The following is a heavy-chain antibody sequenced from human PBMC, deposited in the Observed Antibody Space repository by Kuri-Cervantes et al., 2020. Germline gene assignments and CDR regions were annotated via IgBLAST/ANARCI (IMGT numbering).Heavy chain of an antibody. D-gene: IGHD2-2*01. CDR1: GGSISSSSYY. J-gene: IGHJ4*02. Sequence: SCTVSGGSISSSSYYWGWIRQPPGKGLEWIGYIYYSGSTYYNPSLKSRVTISVDTSKNQFSLKLSSVTAADTAVYYCARDPGYAHFDYWGQGTLVTVSS. CDR2: IYYSGST. V-gene: IGHV4-31*02. CDR3: ARDPGYAHFDY.